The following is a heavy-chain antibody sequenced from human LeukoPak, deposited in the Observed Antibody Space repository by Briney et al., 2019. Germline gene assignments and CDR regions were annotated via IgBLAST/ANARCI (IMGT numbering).Heavy chain of an antibody. J-gene: IGHJ4*02. Sequence: GGSLRLSCAASGFTFSSYAMSWVRQAPGKGLEWVSAISGSGGSTYYADSVKGRFTIPRDNSKNTLYLQVNSLRAEDTAVYYCATYLGATTASFDYWGPGTLVTVSS. CDR3: ATYLGATTASFDY. CDR2: ISGSGGST. V-gene: IGHV3-23*01. CDR1: GFTFSSYA. D-gene: IGHD1-26*01.